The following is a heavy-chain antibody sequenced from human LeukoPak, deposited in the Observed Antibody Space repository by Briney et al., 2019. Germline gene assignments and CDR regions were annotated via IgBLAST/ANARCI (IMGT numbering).Heavy chain of an antibody. J-gene: IGHJ4*02. V-gene: IGHV4-39*07. Sequence: PSETLSLTCTVSGGSISRDSYYWGWIRQPPGKGLEWIASIYYSGSTYYNPTLNSRVTISVDTSKNQFSLKLRSVTAADTAVYYCARTLYPWNFDSWGQGTLVTVSS. CDR2: IYYSGST. CDR1: GGSISRDSYY. D-gene: IGHD1-1*01. CDR3: ARTLYPWNFDS.